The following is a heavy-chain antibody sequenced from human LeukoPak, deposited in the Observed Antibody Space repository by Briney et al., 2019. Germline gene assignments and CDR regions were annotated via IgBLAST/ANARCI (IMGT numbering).Heavy chain of an antibody. CDR3: AKVSRYCSSTSCSHYYYYYGMDV. Sequence: GGSLRLSCAASGFTFSSYAMHWVRQAPGKGLGWVAVISYDGSNKYYADSVKGRFTISRDNSKNTLYLQMNSLRAEDTAVYYCAKVSRYCSSTSCSHYYYYYGMDVWGQGTTVTVSS. V-gene: IGHV3-30-3*01. J-gene: IGHJ6*02. D-gene: IGHD2-2*01. CDR1: GFTFSSYA. CDR2: ISYDGSNK.